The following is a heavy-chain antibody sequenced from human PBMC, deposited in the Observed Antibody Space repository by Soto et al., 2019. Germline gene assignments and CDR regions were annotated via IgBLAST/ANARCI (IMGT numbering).Heavy chain of an antibody. CDR1: GFFISSGNY. D-gene: IGHD2-15*01. CDR2: TVHGGNT. V-gene: IGHV4-38-2*01. J-gene: IGHJ3*01. CDR3: ARAQWYDAFDV. Sequence: ETLSLTCAVTGFFISSGNYWGWIRKPPGKGLEWIGSTVHGGNTYSKPSLKSRVTISVDMSKNQSSLNLNSVTDADTAVYYCARAQWYDAFDVRGQGPVVTVSS.